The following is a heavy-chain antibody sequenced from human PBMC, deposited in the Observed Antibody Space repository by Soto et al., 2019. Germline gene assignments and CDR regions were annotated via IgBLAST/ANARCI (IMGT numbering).Heavy chain of an antibody. V-gene: IGHV3-30-3*01. CDR3: ARDLWELIYYGMDV. J-gene: IGHJ6*02. CDR1: GFTFSSYA. CDR2: ISYDGSNK. D-gene: IGHD1-26*01. Sequence: QVQLVESGGGVVQPGRSLRLSCAASGFTFSSYAMHWVRQAPGKGLEWVAVISYDGSNKYYADSVKGRFTISRDNSKNTLYLQMNSLRAEDTAVYYCARDLWELIYYGMDVWGQGTTVTFSS.